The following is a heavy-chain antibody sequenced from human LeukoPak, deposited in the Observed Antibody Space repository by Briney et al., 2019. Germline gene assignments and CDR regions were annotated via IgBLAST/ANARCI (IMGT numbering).Heavy chain of an antibody. J-gene: IGHJ3*02. CDR1: GFTFSSYA. V-gene: IGHV3-30-3*01. D-gene: IGHD2-2*01. CDR2: ISYDGSNK. Sequence: GGSLRLSCAASGFTFSSYAMHWVRQAPGKGLEWVAVISYDGSNKYYADSVKGRFTISRDNSKNTLYLQMNSLRAEGTAVYYCAREEGYCSSTSCYDAFDIWGQGTMVTVSS. CDR3: AREEGYCSSTSCYDAFDI.